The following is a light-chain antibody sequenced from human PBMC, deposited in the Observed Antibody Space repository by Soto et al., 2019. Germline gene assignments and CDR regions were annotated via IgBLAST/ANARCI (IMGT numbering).Light chain of an antibody. Sequence: QSALTQPASVSGSPGQSITISCTGTSSDVGSYNLVSWYQQHPGKAPKLMIYEGSKRPSGVSNRFSGSKSGNTASLTISGLQAEDEADYYCCSYAGSSTLGVLGTGTKVTVL. J-gene: IGLJ1*01. CDR2: EGS. V-gene: IGLV2-23*01. CDR3: CSYAGSSTLGV. CDR1: SSDVGSYNL.